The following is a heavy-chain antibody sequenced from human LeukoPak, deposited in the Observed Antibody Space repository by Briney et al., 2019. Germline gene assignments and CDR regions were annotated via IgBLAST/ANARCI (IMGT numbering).Heavy chain of an antibody. CDR2: MNPNSGNT. J-gene: IGHJ6*03. CDR1: GYTFTSYD. CDR3: ARACCQDYDFWSGYYTGISYYYYYYMDV. V-gene: IGHV1-8*01. Sequence: ASVKVSCKASGYTFTSYDINWVRQATGQGLEWMGWMNPNSGNTGYAQKFQGRVTMTRNTSISTAYMELSGLRSEDTAVYYCARACCQDYDFWSGYYTGISYYYYYYMDVWGKGTTVTVSS. D-gene: IGHD3-3*01.